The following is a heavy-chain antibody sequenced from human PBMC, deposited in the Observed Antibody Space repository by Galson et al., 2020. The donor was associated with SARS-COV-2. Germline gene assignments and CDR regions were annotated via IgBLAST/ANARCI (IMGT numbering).Heavy chain of an antibody. D-gene: IGHD2-15*01. V-gene: IGHV3-33*01. CDR3: ARLVAYYYGMDV. J-gene: IGHJ6*02. CDR1: GFTFSSYG. Sequence: GGSLRLSCAASGFTFSSYGMHWVRQAPGKGLEWVAVIWYDGSNKYYADSVKGRFTISRDNSKNTLYLQMNSLRAEDTAVYYCARLVAYYYGMDVWGQGTTVTVSS. CDR2: IWYDGSNK.